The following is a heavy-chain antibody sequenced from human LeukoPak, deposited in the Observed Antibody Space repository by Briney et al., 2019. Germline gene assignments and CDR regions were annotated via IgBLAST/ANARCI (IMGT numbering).Heavy chain of an antibody. V-gene: IGHV4-59*01. D-gene: IGHD4-11*01. CDR3: ARERASPYDYSFDY. CDR1: GFTFSSYA. J-gene: IGHJ4*02. CDR2: IYYSGST. Sequence: GSLRLSCAASGFTFSSYAMSWVRQAPGKGLEWIGYIYYSGSTNYNPSLKSRVTISVDTSKNQFSLKLSSVTAADTAVYYCARERASPYDYSFDYWGQGTLVTVSS.